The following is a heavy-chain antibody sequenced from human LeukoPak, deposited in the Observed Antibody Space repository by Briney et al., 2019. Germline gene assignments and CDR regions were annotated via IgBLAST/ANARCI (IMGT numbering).Heavy chain of an antibody. CDR3: ARDYGSGWLY. D-gene: IGHD6-19*01. Sequence: SETLSLTCTVSGGSISSYYWSWIRQPPGKGLEWIGYIYYSGSTNYNPPLKSRVTISVDTSKNQFSLKLSSVTAADTAVYYCARDYGSGWLYWGQGTLVTVSS. CDR2: IYYSGST. V-gene: IGHV4-59*01. CDR1: GGSISSYY. J-gene: IGHJ4*02.